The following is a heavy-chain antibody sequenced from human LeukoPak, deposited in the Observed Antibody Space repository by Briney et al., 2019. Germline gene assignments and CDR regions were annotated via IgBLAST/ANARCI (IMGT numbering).Heavy chain of an antibody. V-gene: IGHV3-30*18. Sequence: GGSLRLSCAASGFTFSSYGMHWVRQAPGKGLEWVAVISYDGSNKYYADSVKGRFTISRDNSKNTLYLQMNSLRAEDTAVCYCAKNFYDSSGYYYDAFDIWGQGTMVTVSS. D-gene: IGHD3-22*01. CDR3: AKNFYDSSGYYYDAFDI. J-gene: IGHJ3*02. CDR2: ISYDGSNK. CDR1: GFTFSSYG.